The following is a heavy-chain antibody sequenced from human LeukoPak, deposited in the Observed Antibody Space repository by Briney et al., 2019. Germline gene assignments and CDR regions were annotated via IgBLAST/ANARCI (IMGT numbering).Heavy chain of an antibody. Sequence: SQTLSLTCTVSSGSISSGGYYWNWIRQHPGKGLEWIGDIYYSGSTYYNPSLKSRVSISVDTSKNQFSLKLSSVTAADTAVYYCARDGDYYDSSGPRGFDPWGQGTLVTVSS. J-gene: IGHJ5*02. CDR2: IYYSGST. D-gene: IGHD3-22*01. CDR3: ARDGDYYDSSGPRGFDP. CDR1: SGSISSGGYY. V-gene: IGHV4-31*03.